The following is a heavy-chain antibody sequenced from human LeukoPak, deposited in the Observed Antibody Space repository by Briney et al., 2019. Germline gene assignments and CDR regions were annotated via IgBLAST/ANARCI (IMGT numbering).Heavy chain of an antibody. CDR3: ARSAGYYDSSGYHDAFDI. CDR2: INPSGGST. Sequence: ASVKVSCTAAGYTFTSYYMHWVRQAPGQGLEWMGIINPSGGSTSYAQKFQGRVTMTRDMSTSTVYMELSSLRSEDTAVYYCARSAGYYDSSGYHDAFDIWGQGTMVTVSS. CDR1: GYTFTSYY. D-gene: IGHD3-22*01. V-gene: IGHV1-46*01. J-gene: IGHJ3*02.